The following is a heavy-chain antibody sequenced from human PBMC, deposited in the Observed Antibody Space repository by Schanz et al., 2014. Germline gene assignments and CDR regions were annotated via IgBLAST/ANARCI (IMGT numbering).Heavy chain of an antibody. D-gene: IGHD3-10*01. CDR2: IWNNGVTK. Sequence: QVQMVESGGGVVQPGTSLILSCSVSGFSLNTYGIHWFRQPAGKGLEWVAVIWNNGVTKYYADSVRGRFTISRENAKNSLYLQMNSLRAGDTAVYYCARVPYGSGSYWDYWGQGTLVTVSS. J-gene: IGHJ4*02. CDR3: ARVPYGSGSYWDY. V-gene: IGHV3-33*01. CDR1: GFSLNTYG.